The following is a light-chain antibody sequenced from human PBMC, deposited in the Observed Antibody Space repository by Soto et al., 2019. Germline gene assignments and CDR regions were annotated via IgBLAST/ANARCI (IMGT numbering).Light chain of an antibody. CDR2: EVS. CDR1: SSDVGGYNY. Sequence: QSVLTQPASVSGSPGQSITMSCTGTSSDVGGYNYVSWYQQHPGKAPKLMIYEVSNRPSGVSNRFSGSKSGNTASLTISGLQAEDEADYYCSSYTSSSTSYVFGAGTKVTVL. V-gene: IGLV2-14*01. CDR3: SSYTSSSTSYV. J-gene: IGLJ1*01.